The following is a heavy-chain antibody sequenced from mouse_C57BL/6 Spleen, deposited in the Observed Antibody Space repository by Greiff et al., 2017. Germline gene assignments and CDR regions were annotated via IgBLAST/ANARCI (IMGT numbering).Heavy chain of an antibody. CDR2: IYPGSGNT. V-gene: IGHV1-84*01. D-gene: IGHD2-1*01. CDR1: GYTFTDYY. Sequence: QVQLQQSGPELVKPGASVKISCKASGYTFTDYYINWVKQRPGQGLEWLGWIYPGSGNTKYNEKFKGKATLTVDTYSSTAYMQLCSLTSEHSAVYFCARLDGNYPPYAMDYWGQGTSVTVSS. CDR3: ARLDGNYPPYAMDY. J-gene: IGHJ4*01.